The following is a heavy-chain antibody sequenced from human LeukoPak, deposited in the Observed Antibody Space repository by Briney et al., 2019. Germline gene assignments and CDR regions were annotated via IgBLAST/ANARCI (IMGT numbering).Heavy chain of an antibody. Sequence: SETLSLTCAVYGGSFSGYYWSWIRQPPGKGLEWIGEINHSGSTNYNPSLKSRVTISVDTSKNQFSLKLSSVTAADTAVYYCARRGALWYSSSWFDWFDPWGQGTLVTVSS. CDR3: ARRGALWYSSSWFDWFDP. CDR1: GGSFSGYY. CDR2: INHSGST. V-gene: IGHV4-34*01. J-gene: IGHJ5*02. D-gene: IGHD6-13*01.